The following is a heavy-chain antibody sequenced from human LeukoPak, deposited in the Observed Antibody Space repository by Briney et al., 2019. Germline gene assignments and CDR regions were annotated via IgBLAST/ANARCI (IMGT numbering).Heavy chain of an antibody. D-gene: IGHD5-18*01. V-gene: IGHV4-59*08. CDR3: ARQGTAMVPNYFDY. J-gene: IGHJ4*02. CDR2: IYYSGST. Sequence: PSETLSLTCTVSGGSISSYYWSWIRQPPGKGLEWIGYIYYSGSTNYNPSLKSRVTISVDTSKNQFSLKLSSVTAADTAVYYCARQGTAMVPNYFDYWGQGTLVTVSS. CDR1: GGSISSYY.